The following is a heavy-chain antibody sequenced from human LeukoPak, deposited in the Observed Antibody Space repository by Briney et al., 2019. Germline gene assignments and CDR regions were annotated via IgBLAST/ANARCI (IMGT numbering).Heavy chain of an antibody. CDR2: IIPIFGTA. CDR3: ARDKQQLVHRWFDP. D-gene: IGHD6-13*01. J-gene: IGHJ5*02. Sequence: SVKVSCKASGGTFSSYAISWARQAPGQGLEWMGGIIPIFGTANYAQKFQGRVTITADESTSTAYMELSSLRSEDTAVYYCARDKQQLVHRWFDPWGQGTLVTVSS. V-gene: IGHV1-69*13. CDR1: GGTFSSYA.